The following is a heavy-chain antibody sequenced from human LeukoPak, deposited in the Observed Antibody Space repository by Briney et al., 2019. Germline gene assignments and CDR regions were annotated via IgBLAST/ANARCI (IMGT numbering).Heavy chain of an antibody. J-gene: IGHJ4*02. D-gene: IGHD2-2*01. Sequence: GGSLRLXCAASGFTFDDYAMHWVRQAPGKDLEWVSGISWNSGSIGYADSVKGRFTISRDNAKNSLYLQMNSLRAEDMALYYCAKGGVVVVPAAEVDYFDYWGQGTLVTVSS. V-gene: IGHV3-9*03. CDR3: AKGGVVVVPAAEVDYFDY. CDR2: ISWNSGSI. CDR1: GFTFDDYA.